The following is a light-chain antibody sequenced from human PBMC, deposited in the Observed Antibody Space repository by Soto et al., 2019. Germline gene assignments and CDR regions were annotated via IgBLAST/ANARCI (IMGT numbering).Light chain of an antibody. V-gene: IGLV2-14*01. CDR3: SSYTSSSTYV. CDR2: EVS. CDR1: SSEVGGYHY. Sequence: QSALTQPASVSGSPGQSITISCTGTSSEVGGYHYVSWYQQHPGKAPKLLIYEVSNRTSGVSNRFSGPKSGNTASLTISGLQAEDEADYHCSSYTSSSTYVFGTGTKVTVL. J-gene: IGLJ1*01.